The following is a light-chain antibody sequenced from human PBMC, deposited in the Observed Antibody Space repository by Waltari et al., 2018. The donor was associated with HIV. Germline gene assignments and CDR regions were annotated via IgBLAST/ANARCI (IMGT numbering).Light chain of an antibody. J-gene: IGKJ1*01. CDR1: QSVSSKY. Sequence: LTQPPGTLSLSPRARATLSSRARQSVSSKYLAWYQQKSGQAPRLLIYGASSRATGTPDRFSGSGSGTDFTLTISRLEPEDFAVYYCHQYGGSPPWTFGRGTKVEIK. CDR3: HQYGGSPPWT. V-gene: IGKV3-20*01. CDR2: GAS.